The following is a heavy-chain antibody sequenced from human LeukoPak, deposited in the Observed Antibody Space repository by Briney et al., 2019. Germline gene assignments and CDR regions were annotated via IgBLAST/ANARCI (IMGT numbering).Heavy chain of an antibody. CDR2: IYYSGST. V-gene: IGHV4-39*01. J-gene: IGHJ4*02. D-gene: IGHD1-26*01. CDR3: ARHLGSEYFDY. CDR1: GGSISSSSYY. Sequence: KTSETLSLTCTVSGGSISSSSYYWGWIRQPPWRGLDWIGSIYYSGSTYYNPSLTSRVTISVDTSKNQFSLKLSSVTAADTAVYYCARHLGSEYFDYWCQGTVVTVSS.